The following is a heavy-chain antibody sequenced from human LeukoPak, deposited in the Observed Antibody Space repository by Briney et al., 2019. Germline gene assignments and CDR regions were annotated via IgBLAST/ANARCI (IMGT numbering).Heavy chain of an antibody. J-gene: IGHJ1*01. CDR2: IYHVGDT. CDR3: ARLYSGSHSIRL. Sequence: GGSLRLSCAVSGFTVSANYMSWVRQAPGRGLEWVSVIYHVGDTFYADSVKGRFTISRDNSNNTLDLQMNNLRADDTAMHYCARLYSGSHSIRLWGQGTQVTVSS. CDR1: GFTVSANY. D-gene: IGHD1-26*01. V-gene: IGHV3-53*01.